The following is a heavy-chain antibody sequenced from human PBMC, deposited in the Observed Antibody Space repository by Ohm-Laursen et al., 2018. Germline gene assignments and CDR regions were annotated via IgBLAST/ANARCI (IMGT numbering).Heavy chain of an antibody. J-gene: IGHJ4*02. V-gene: IGHV3-7*01. CDR3: AAGSGWLIDY. D-gene: IGHD6-19*01. Sequence: SLRLSCAASGFTFSTYWMNWIRQAPGKGLEWVANIEQDGSEKNYVESVKGRFTISRDNAKSSLFLQLNALRAEDTAVYYCAAGSGWLIDYWGQGTLVTVSS. CDR2: IEQDGSEK. CDR1: GFTFSTYW.